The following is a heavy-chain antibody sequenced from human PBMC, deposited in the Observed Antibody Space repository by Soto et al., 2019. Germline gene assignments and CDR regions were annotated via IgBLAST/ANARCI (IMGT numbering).Heavy chain of an antibody. D-gene: IGHD6-13*01. J-gene: IGHJ4*02. CDR3: ARDSGAKLSSS. Sequence: SVKVSCKASGGTFSSYRFNWVRQARGQGLEWLGGIVPIYRTADYAQKFQGRVTITADESTRTVYLELSSLKSQDTALYYCARDSGAKLSSSWGQGTLVTVAS. V-gene: IGHV1-69*13. CDR1: GGTFSSYR. CDR2: IVPIYRTA.